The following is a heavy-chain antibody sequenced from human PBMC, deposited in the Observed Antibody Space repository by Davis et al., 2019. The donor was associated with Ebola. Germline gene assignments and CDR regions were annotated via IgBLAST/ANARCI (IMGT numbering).Heavy chain of an antibody. D-gene: IGHD6-13*01. J-gene: IGHJ4*02. V-gene: IGHV4-59*08. Sequence: PSETLSLTCTVSGASISSYYWSWIRQPPGKGLEWIGYIYYSGSTNYNPSLKSRVTISVDTSKNQFSLKLSSVTAADTAVYYCARAQQGDYADYWGQGTLVTVSS. CDR1: GASISSYY. CDR3: ARAQQGDYADY. CDR2: IYYSGST.